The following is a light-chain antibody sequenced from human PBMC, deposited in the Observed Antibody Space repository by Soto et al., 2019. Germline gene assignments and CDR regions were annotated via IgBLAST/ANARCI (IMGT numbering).Light chain of an antibody. CDR3: QQYHTYST. Sequence: DIKMSQSPSTLSASVGDRVTITCRASQSINNWLAWYQQEPGKAPKVLIYDASNLKSGVPSRFSGRGSGTEFTLTISGLQPEDFATYYCQQYHTYSTSGQGAKVDI. CDR1: QSINNW. CDR2: DAS. J-gene: IGKJ1*01. V-gene: IGKV1-5*01.